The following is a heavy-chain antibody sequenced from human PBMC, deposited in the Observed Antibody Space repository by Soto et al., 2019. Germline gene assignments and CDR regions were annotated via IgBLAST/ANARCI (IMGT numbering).Heavy chain of an antibody. CDR1: GFTFNTYA. CDR3: ARDELKDPMIREIMVFDS. V-gene: IGHV3-30-3*01. D-gene: IGHD3-10*01. CDR2: LSYDGTSK. Sequence: QVHLEESGGGVVQPGGSLRLSCAASGFTFNTYAMHWVRQAPGKGLEWVAVLSYDGTSKWYAESVKGRFTISRDNSKDTLFLQMNSLGAVDAAVYYCARDELKDPMIREIMVFDSWGQGTPVTVSS. J-gene: IGHJ4*02.